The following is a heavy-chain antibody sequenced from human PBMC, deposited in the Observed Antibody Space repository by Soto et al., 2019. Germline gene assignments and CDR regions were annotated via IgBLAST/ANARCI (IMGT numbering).Heavy chain of an antibody. CDR3: AFPRSSGYYDPVDD. CDR2: IYPDDSAI. J-gene: IGHJ4*02. D-gene: IGHD3-22*01. V-gene: IGHV5-51*01. Sequence: DVQLVQSGAVIKKPGESLKISCKGYGYTFTDYWIRWVRQMPGKGLEWIGMIYPDDSAIRYSPAFRGQVTISPDKSIATASLQWSSMKALDTAMYYCAFPRSSGYYDPVDDWGQGFRVIVAS. CDR1: GYTFTDYW.